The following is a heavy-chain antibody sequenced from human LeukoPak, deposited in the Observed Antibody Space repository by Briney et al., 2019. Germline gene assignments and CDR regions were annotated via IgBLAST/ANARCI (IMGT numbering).Heavy chain of an antibody. Sequence: SETLSLTCAVYGGSFSGYYWSWIRQPPGKGLEWIGEVNHSGSTNYNPSLKSRVTISVDTSKNQFSLKLSSVTAADTAVYYCARRSYDFWSGEWADYWGQGTLVTVSS. CDR3: ARRSYDFWSGEWADY. V-gene: IGHV4-34*01. CDR2: VNHSGST. J-gene: IGHJ4*02. D-gene: IGHD3-3*01. CDR1: GGSFSGYY.